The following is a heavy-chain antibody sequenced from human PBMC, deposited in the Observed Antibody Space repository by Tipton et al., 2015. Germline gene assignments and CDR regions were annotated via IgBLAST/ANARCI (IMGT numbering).Heavy chain of an antibody. CDR2: IYYRGST. V-gene: IGHV4-61*01. Sequence: TLSLTCTVSGGSVSSGTYYWSWIRQPPGKGLEWIGYIYYRGSTYHNPSLKSRVTISVDTSKNQFSLKLSSVTAADTAVYYCARGDITVFWSGYYDYYYGMDVWGQGTTVTVSS. CDR3: ARGDITVFWSGYYDYYYGMDV. D-gene: IGHD3-3*01. J-gene: IGHJ6*02. CDR1: GGSVSSGTYY.